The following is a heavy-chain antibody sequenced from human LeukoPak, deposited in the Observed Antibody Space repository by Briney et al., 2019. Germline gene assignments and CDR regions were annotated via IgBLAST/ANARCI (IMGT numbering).Heavy chain of an antibody. V-gene: IGHV3-21*01. CDR3: VQESSSLLRSYFDY. Sequence: GGSLRLSCAASGFTFSSYSMNWVRQAPGKGLEWVSSIRSSSNYIYYADSVKGRFTISRDNAKNSLYLQMNSLRAEDTAVYYCVQESSSLLRSYFDYWGQGTLVTVSS. CDR2: IRSSSNYI. J-gene: IGHJ4*02. D-gene: IGHD2-15*01. CDR1: GFTFSSYS.